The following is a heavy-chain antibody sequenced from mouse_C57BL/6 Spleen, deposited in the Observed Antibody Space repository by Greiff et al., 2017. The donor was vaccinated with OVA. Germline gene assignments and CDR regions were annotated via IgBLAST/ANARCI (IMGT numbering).Heavy chain of an antibody. D-gene: IGHD3-3*01. Sequence: VQLQQSGAELVRPGASVTLSCKASGYTFTDYEMHWVTQTPVHGLEWIGAIDPETGGTAYNQKFKGKAILTADKSSSTAYMELRSLTSEDSAVYYCTSGDGAMDYWGQGTSVTVSS. J-gene: IGHJ4*01. CDR1: GYTFTDYE. CDR2: IDPETGGT. V-gene: IGHV1-15*01. CDR3: TSGDGAMDY.